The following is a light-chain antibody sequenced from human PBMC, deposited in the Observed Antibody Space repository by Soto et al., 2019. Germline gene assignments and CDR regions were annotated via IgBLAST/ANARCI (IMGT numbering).Light chain of an antibody. Sequence: EIVLTQSPDTLSLSPGEIGTLSCRASQSVPGNFFAWYQQKPGQAPRLLVSGASSRATGVPDRFSGSGSGTDFTLTISGLEPEDFAVYHCQQYGSSPLTFGGGTKVDIK. V-gene: IGKV3-20*01. CDR1: QSVPGNF. CDR2: GAS. J-gene: IGKJ4*01. CDR3: QQYGSSPLT.